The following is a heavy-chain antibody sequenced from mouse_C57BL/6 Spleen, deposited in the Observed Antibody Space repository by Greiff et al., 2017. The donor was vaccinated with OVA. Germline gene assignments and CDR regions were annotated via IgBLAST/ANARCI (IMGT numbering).Heavy chain of an antibody. V-gene: IGHV1-50*01. J-gene: IGHJ3*01. Sequence: QVQLKQPGAELVKPGASVKLSCKASGYTFTSYWMQWVKQRPGQGLEWIGEIDPSDSYTNYNQKFKGKATLTVDTSSSTAYIQLSSLTSEDSAVYYCARGETAQVTGFAYWGQGTLVTVSA. CDR1: GYTFTSYW. CDR3: ARGETAQVTGFAY. CDR2: IDPSDSYT. D-gene: IGHD3-2*02.